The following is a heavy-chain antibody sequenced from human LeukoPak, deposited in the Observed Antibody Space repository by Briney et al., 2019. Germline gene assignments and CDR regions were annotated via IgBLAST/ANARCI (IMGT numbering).Heavy chain of an antibody. CDR1: GFTFSSYA. CDR3: VKIWYSSSHQAFDY. Sequence: PGGSLRLSCSASGFTFSSYAMHWFRQAPGKGLEYVSAISSNGGSTYYADSVKGRFTISRDNSKNTLYLQMSSLRAEDTAVYYCVKIWYSSSHQAFDYWGQGTLVTVSS. CDR2: ISSNGGST. J-gene: IGHJ4*02. D-gene: IGHD6-13*01. V-gene: IGHV3-64D*06.